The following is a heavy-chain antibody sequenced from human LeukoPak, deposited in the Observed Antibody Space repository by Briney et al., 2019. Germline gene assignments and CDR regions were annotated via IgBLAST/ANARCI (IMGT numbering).Heavy chain of an antibody. CDR2: ISGSGGST. CDR3: AKVGGYSYGYNWFDP. V-gene: IGHV3-23*01. J-gene: IGHJ5*02. CDR1: GFTFSSYA. Sequence: GGSLRLSCAASGFTFSSYAMSWARQAPGKGLEWVSAISGSGGSTYYADSVKGRFTISRDNSKNTLYLQMNSLRAEDTAVYYCAKVGGYSYGYNWFDPWGQGTLVTVSS. D-gene: IGHD5-18*01.